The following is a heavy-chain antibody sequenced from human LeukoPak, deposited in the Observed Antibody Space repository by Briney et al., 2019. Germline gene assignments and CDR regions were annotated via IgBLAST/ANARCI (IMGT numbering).Heavy chain of an antibody. Sequence: SETLSLTCTVSGGSISSHYWSWIRQPPGKGLEWIGYIYYSGSTNYNPSLKSRVTISVDTSKNQFSLKLSSVTAADTAVYYCARGGAIVYWGQGTLVTVSS. CDR1: GGSISSHY. V-gene: IGHV4-59*11. J-gene: IGHJ4*02. D-gene: IGHD1-26*01. CDR2: IYYSGST. CDR3: ARGGAIVY.